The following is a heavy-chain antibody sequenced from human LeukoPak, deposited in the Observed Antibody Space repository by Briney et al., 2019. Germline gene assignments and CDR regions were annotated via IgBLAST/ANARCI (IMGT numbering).Heavy chain of an antibody. V-gene: IGHV4-31*03. CDR1: GGSISSGGYY. J-gene: IGHJ5*02. D-gene: IGHD3-3*01. CDR2: IYYSGST. CDR3: ARSTIFGVAVNWFDP. Sequence: SQTLSLTCTVSGGSISSGGYYWSWIRQHPGKGLEWIGYIYYSGSTYYNPSLKSRVTISVDTSKNQFSLKLSSVTAADTAVYYCARSTIFGVAVNWFDPWGQGTLVTVSS.